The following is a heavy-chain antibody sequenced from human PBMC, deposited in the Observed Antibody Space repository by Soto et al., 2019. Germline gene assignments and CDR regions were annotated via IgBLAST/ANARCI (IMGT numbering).Heavy chain of an antibody. J-gene: IGHJ4*02. V-gene: IGHV3-21*06. Sequence: LSCAASGFTFTRYSMNWVRQAPGKGLEWVSSISSTTNYIYYGDSMKGRFTISRDNAKNSLYLEMNSLRAEDTAVYYCARESEDLTSNFDYWGQGTLVTVSS. CDR2: ISSTTNYI. CDR1: GFTFTRYS. CDR3: ARESEDLTSNFDY.